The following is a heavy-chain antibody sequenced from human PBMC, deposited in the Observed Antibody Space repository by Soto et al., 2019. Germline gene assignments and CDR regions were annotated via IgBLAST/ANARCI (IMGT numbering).Heavy chain of an antibody. CDR2: MYYTGVT. CDR3: ARGGEPLGYYGLDV. J-gene: IGHJ6*02. Sequence: SETLSLTCSVSGGSVRSGNHFWNWIRQPPGRGLEWLGYMYYTGVTNYNPSLKSRVSMSVDTSKDQFSLSLTSLTAADTAVYYCARGGEPLGYYGLDVWGQGTTVTVSS. V-gene: IGHV4-61*01. CDR1: GGSVRSGNHF.